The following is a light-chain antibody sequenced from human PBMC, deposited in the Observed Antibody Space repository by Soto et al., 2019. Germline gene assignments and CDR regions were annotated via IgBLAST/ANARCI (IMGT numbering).Light chain of an antibody. CDR3: QQYNNWPPT. CDR2: DAS. CDR1: QSVRSS. J-gene: IGKJ5*01. Sequence: EIVMTQSPATLSVSPGERATLSCRASQSVRSSLAWYQQTPGQAPRLLVFDASTRATGIPARFSGSGSGTEFNLTINRLQSEDSAVFYCQQYNNWPPTFGQGTRLEI. V-gene: IGKV3-15*01.